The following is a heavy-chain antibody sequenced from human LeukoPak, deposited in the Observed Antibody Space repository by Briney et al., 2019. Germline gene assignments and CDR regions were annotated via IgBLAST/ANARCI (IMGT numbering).Heavy chain of an antibody. Sequence: GGSLRLSCAASGFTFSTYAIHWVRQAPGKGLEWVANIKRDGSEKYYVDSVKGRFTISRDNAKNSLYLQMNSLRAEDTAVYYCARDLRDYGDYYCGMDVWGQGTTVTVSS. V-gene: IGHV3-7*01. CDR3: ARDLRDYGDYYCGMDV. D-gene: IGHD4-17*01. CDR1: GFTFSTYA. CDR2: IKRDGSEK. J-gene: IGHJ6*02.